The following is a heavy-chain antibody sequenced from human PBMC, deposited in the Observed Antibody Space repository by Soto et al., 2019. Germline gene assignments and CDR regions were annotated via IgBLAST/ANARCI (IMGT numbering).Heavy chain of an antibody. CDR2: IYHSGST. Sequence: PSETLSLTCAVSGGSISSSNWWSWVRQPPGKGLEWIGEIYHSGSTNYNPSLKSRVTISVDKSKNQFSLKLSSVTAADTAVYYCASDYYDSSGYSYFDYWGQGTLVTVSS. J-gene: IGHJ4*02. D-gene: IGHD3-22*01. CDR3: ASDYYDSSGYSYFDY. CDR1: GGSISSSNW. V-gene: IGHV4-4*02.